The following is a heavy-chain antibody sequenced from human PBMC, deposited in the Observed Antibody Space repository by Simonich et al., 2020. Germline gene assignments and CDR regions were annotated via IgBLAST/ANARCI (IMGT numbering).Heavy chain of an antibody. J-gene: IGHJ4*02. V-gene: IGHV3-21*01. CDR2: ISSSSSYI. CDR1: GFTFSSYS. CDR3: ARGHSSSFDY. D-gene: IGHD6-6*01. Sequence: EVQLVESGGGLVKPGGSLRLSCAASGFTFSSYSMNWVRQAPGKGLRWVSDISSSSSYIYYADSGKGRFTISRDNAKNSLYLQMNSLRAEDTAVYYCARGHSSSFDYWGQGTLVTVSS.